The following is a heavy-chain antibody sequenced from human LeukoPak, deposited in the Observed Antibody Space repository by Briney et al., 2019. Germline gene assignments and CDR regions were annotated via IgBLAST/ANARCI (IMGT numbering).Heavy chain of an antibody. CDR1: GYTFTGYE. CDR3: ARGRAVAGLTDWFDP. CDR2: INPNSGGT. J-gene: IGHJ5*02. V-gene: IGHV1-2*02. D-gene: IGHD6-19*01. Sequence: EASVKVSCKASGYTFTGYEMHWVRQSPGQGLEWMGWINPNSGGTNYAQKFQGRVTMTRDTSISTAYMELSRLRSDDTAVYYCARGRAVAGLTDWFDPWGQGTLVTVSS.